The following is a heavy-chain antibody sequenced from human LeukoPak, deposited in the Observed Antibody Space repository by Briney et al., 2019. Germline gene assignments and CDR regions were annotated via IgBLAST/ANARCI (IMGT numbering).Heavy chain of an antibody. V-gene: IGHV3-23*01. CDR3: AKIPSGMVRGSLFH. CDR2: ISGSGAST. Sequence: GGSLRLSCAASGFTFSSYAMSWVRQAPGKGLEWVSAISGSGASTYYADSVKGRFTISRDNSKNTLYLQTNSLRAEDTAVYYCAKIPSGMVRGSLFHWGQGTLVTVSS. CDR1: GFTFSSYA. J-gene: IGHJ4*02. D-gene: IGHD3-10*01.